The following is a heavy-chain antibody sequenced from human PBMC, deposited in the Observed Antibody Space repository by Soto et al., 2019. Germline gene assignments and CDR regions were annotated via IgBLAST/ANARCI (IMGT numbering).Heavy chain of an antibody. J-gene: IGHJ4*02. D-gene: IGHD3-3*01. V-gene: IGHV3-48*02. CDR3: ARDSLGITIFGVVIPFDY. CDR1: GFTFSSYS. CDR2: ISSSSSTI. Sequence: EVQLVESGGGLVQPGGSLRLSCAASGFTFSSYSMNWVRQAPGKGLEWVSYISSSSSTIYYADSVKGRFTISRDNAKNSLYLQMISLRDEDTAVYYCARDSLGITIFGVVIPFDYWGQGTLVTVSS.